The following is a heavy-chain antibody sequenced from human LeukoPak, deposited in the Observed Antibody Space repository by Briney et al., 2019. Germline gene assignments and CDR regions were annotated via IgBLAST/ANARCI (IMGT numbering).Heavy chain of an antibody. CDR3: ARGLGSQQPLDY. Sequence: PSQTLSLTCAVSGGSISSGGYSWCWIRQPPGKGLEWIGYIYHSGSTYYNPSLKSRVTISVDRSKNQFSLKLSSVTAADTAVYYCARGLGSQQPLDYWGQGTLVTVSS. CDR1: GGSISSGGYS. D-gene: IGHD6-13*01. J-gene: IGHJ4*02. CDR2: IYHSGST. V-gene: IGHV4-30-2*01.